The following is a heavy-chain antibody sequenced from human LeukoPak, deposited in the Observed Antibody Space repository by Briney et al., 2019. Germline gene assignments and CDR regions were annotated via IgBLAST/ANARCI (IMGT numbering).Heavy chain of an antibody. CDR1: GFTFSSYE. Sequence: PGGSLRLSCAASGFTFSSYEMNWVRQAPGKGLEWVSYISSSGSTIYYADSVKGRFTISRDNAKNSLYLQMNSLRAEDTAVYYCARGGLNQLLRPFDYWGQGTLVTVSS. CDR2: ISSSGSTI. D-gene: IGHD2-2*01. CDR3: ARGGLNQLLRPFDY. J-gene: IGHJ4*02. V-gene: IGHV3-48*03.